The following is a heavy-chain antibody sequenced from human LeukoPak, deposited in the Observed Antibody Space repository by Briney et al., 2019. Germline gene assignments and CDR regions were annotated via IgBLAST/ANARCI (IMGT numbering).Heavy chain of an antibody. V-gene: IGHV1-46*01. CDR3: ARDMSGIAVAANWSDP. Sequence: ASVKVSCKASGYTFTSYYMHWVRQAPGQGLEWMGIINPSGGSTSYAQKFQGRVTMTRDTSTSTVYMELSSLRSEDTAVYYCARDMSGIAVAANWSDPWGQGTLVTVSS. CDR1: GYTFTSYY. CDR2: INPSGGST. J-gene: IGHJ5*02. D-gene: IGHD6-19*01.